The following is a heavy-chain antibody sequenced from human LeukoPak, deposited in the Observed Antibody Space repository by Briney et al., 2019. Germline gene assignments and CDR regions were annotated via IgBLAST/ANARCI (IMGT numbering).Heavy chain of an antibody. D-gene: IGHD2-15*01. CDR2: IRSSRSYI. V-gene: IGHV3-21*04. CDR1: GFTFSTYS. Sequence: KSGGSLRLSCAASGFTFSTYSMIWVRQALGKGLEWVSSIRSSRSYIYYADSVKGRFTISRDNSKNTLYLQMNSLRVEDTAVYYCAKDRGRTWVQVANWGQGTLVTVSS. CDR3: AKDRGRTWVQVAN. J-gene: IGHJ4*02.